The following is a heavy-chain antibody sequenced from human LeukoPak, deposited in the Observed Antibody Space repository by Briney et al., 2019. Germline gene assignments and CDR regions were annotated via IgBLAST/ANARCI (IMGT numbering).Heavy chain of an antibody. CDR1: GFTFSTYW. Sequence: GGSLRLSCAASGFTFSTYWMSWVRQAPGKGLEWVANINQDGSQKRYVDSVQGRFTISRDNTKNTLFLQMNSLRAEDTAVYYCARLKDDVTKLDYWGQGTLVTVSS. D-gene: IGHD2-8*01. V-gene: IGHV3-7*01. CDR2: INQDGSQK. J-gene: IGHJ4*02. CDR3: ARLKDDVTKLDY.